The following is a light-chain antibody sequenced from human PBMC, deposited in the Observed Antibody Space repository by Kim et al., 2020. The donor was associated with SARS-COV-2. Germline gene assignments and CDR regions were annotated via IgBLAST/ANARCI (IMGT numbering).Light chain of an antibody. CDR3: QQCDDLPFT. V-gene: IGKV1-33*01. Sequence: DIQMTQSPPSLSASVRDRVTITCQASQDIKKCLHCYQQTPGKATKLLIYDASNLEAGVPSRFSGSGSGTDFTLTISSLQPEDIATYYCQQCDDLPFTFGPGTKVDIK. CDR1: QDIKKC. CDR2: DAS. J-gene: IGKJ3*01.